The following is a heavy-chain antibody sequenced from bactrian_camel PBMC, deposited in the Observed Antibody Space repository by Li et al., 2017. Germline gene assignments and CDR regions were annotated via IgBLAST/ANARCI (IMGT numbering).Heavy chain of an antibody. J-gene: IGHJ4*01. CDR3: ASQGGIWYSCLEASYTY. CDR1: GDTIGRYC. Sequence: HVQLVESGGASVQAGGSLRLSCVASGDTIGRYCMGWFRQIPDKEREGVAAIDWDGRTSYADSAKGRFIISQDNAKNTLYLQMNGLKPEDTGMYSCASQGGIWYSCLEASYTYWGQGTQVTVS. CDR2: IDWDGRT. V-gene: IGHV3S55*01. D-gene: IGHD6*01.